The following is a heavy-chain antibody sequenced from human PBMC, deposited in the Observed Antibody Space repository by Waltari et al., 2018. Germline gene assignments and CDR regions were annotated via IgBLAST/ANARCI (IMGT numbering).Heavy chain of an antibody. V-gene: IGHV3-30*02. J-gene: IGHJ6*03. Sequence: QVQLVESGGGVVQPGGSLRLSCAASGFTFSSYGMHWVRQAPGKGLEWVAFIRYDGSNKYYADSVKGRFTISRDNSKNTLYLQMNSLRAEDTAVYYCAKDSYRDYYYYMDVWGKGTTVTVSS. CDR2: IRYDGSNK. CDR3: AKDSYRDYYYYMDV. CDR1: GFTFSSYG. D-gene: IGHD3-10*01.